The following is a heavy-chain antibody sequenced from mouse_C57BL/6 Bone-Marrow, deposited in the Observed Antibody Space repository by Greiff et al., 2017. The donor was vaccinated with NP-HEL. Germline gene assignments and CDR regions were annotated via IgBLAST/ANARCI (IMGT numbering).Heavy chain of an antibody. Sequence: DVKLQESGAELVRPGASVKLSCTASGFNIKDDYMHWVKQRPEQGLEWIGWIDPENGDTEYASKFQGKATITADTSSNTAYLQLSSLTSEDTAVYYCTSRDCSFDYWGQGTTLTVSS. CDR2: IDPENGDT. CDR1: GFNIKDDY. V-gene: IGHV14-4*01. CDR3: TSRDCSFDY. J-gene: IGHJ2*01.